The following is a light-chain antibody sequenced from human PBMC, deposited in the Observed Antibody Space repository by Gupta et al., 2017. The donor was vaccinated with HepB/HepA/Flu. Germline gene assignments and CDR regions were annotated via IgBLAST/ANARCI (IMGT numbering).Light chain of an antibody. CDR1: SSNIGDNP. J-gene: IGLJ1*01. V-gene: IGLV1-44*01. CDR3: AAWDDSLEGPV. Sequence: QSVLTQPPSASGTPGQRVTIACSGSSSNIGDNPVSWYQQVPGKAPKLLMFSNDQRASRVPDRFTGSKSGTSASLAISGLQSDDETDYYCAAWDDSLEGPVFGTGTKVTVL. CDR2: SND.